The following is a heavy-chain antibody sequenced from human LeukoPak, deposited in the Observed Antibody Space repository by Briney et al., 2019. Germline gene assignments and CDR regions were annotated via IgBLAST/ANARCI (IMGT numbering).Heavy chain of an antibody. CDR1: GFAFSSYN. CDR3: ARDDQRTFYGMDV. CDR2: ILSSGNYI. Sequence: GGSLRLSCAASGFAFSSYNMNWVRQAPGKGLEWVSSILSSGNYIYYADSVKGRFTISRDNAKNSLYLQMNSLRVEDTAVYYCARDDQRTFYGMDVWGQGTAVTVSS. D-gene: IGHD3-16*01. V-gene: IGHV3-21*01. J-gene: IGHJ6*02.